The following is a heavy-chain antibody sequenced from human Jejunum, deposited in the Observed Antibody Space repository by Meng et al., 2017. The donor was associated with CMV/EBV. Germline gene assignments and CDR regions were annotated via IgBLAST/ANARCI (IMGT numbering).Heavy chain of an antibody. J-gene: IGHJ4*02. CDR3: GDPPADY. V-gene: IGHV4-4*01. CDR1: GGSLIGTNW. Sequence: LSLSCVVSGGSLIGTNWWNWGRQSPGGGLEWIGEIFHSGATNYNPSLKSRVTISIDNSKNQFSLKLTSVTAADTAVYFCGDPPADYWGQGVLVTVSS. CDR2: IFHSGAT.